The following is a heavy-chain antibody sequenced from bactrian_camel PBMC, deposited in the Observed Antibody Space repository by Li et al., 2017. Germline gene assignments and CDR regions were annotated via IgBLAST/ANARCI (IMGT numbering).Heavy chain of an antibody. CDR3: ASVWKYELTAPPLAQSSYNL. V-gene: IGHV3S53*01. CDR1: GYTSSSIC. J-gene: IGHJ4*01. CDR2: IAHDGRT. D-gene: IGHD3*01. Sequence: HVQLVESGGGSVQAGGSLRLACAASGYTSSSICMGWFRQAPGKEREGVATIAHDGRTSYADSVKGRFTISKDNAKNTLYLQMNSLKPEDTAMYYCASVWKYELTAPPLAQSSYNLWGQGTQVTVS.